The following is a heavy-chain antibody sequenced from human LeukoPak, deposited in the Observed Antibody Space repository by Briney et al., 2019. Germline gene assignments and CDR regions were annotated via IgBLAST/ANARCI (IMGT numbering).Heavy chain of an antibody. J-gene: IGHJ4*02. D-gene: IGHD3-16*01. CDR2: ISPSSGRT. CDR1: GYTFTNYY. Sequence: ASVKVSCKASGYTFTNYYIHWVRQAPGQGLEWMAAISPSSGRTTYAQKFRGRVTMTSDTSSTTVYMELSSLISEDTGVYYCAREYDATYYFHYWGQGTLVTVSS. CDR3: AREYDATYYFHY. V-gene: IGHV1-46*01.